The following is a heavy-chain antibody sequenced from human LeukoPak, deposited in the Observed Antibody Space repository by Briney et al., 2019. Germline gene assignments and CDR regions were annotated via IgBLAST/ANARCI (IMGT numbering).Heavy chain of an antibody. V-gene: IGHV4-34*01. CDR3: ARGRDDYVWGSYRYTHDY. CDR1: GGSFSGYY. J-gene: IGHJ4*02. Sequence: SETLPLTCAVYGGSFSGYYWSWIRQPPGKGLEWIGEINHSGSTNYNPSLKSRVTISVDTSKNQFSLKLSSVTAADTAVYYCARGRDDYVWGSYRYTHDYWGQGTLVTVSS. D-gene: IGHD3-16*02. CDR2: INHSGST.